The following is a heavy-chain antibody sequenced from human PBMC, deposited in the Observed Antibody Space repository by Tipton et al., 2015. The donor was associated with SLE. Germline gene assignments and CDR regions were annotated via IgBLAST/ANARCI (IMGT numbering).Heavy chain of an antibody. D-gene: IGHD6-6*01. CDR1: GGSISSYY. V-gene: IGHV4-59*01. J-gene: IGHJ4*02. CDR2: IYYSGST. Sequence: TLSLTCTVSGGSISSYYWSWIRQPPGKGLEWIVYIYYSGSTNYNPSLKSRVTISVDTSKNQFSLKLSSVTAADTAVYYCARDLAARGGHYFDYWGQGTLVTGSS. CDR3: ARDLAARGGHYFDY.